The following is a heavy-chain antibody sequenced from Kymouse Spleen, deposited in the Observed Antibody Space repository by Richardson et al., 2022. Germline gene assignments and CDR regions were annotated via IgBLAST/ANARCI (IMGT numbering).Heavy chain of an antibody. CDR2: INHSGST. J-gene: IGHJ6*02. CDR3: ARGSRGYSYGYGYYGMDV. CDR1: GGSFSGYY. V-gene: IGHV4-34*01. D-gene: IGHD5-18,IGHD5-18*01. Sequence: QVQLQQWGAGLLKPSETLSLTCAVYGGSFSGYYWSWIRQPPGKGLEWIGEINHSGSTNYNPSLKSRVTISVDTSKNQFSLKLSSVTAADTAVYYCARGSRGYSYGYGYYGMDVWGQGTTVTVSS.